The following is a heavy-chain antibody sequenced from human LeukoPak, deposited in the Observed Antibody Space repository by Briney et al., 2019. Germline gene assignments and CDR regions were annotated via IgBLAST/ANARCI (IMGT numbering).Heavy chain of an antibody. CDR2: ISAYNGNT. Sequence: ASVKVSCMASGYTFTSYGISWVRQAPGQGLEWMGWISAYNGNTNYAQKLQGRVTMTTDTSTSTAYMELRSLRSGDTAVYYCARAPQVAVVVPAPIDGMDVWGQGTTVTVSS. V-gene: IGHV1-18*01. CDR3: ARAPQVAVVVPAPIDGMDV. J-gene: IGHJ6*02. D-gene: IGHD2-2*01. CDR1: GYTFTSYG.